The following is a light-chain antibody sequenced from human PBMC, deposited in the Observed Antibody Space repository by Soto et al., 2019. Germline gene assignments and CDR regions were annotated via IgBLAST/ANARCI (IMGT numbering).Light chain of an antibody. CDR2: KAS. V-gene: IGKV1-12*01. Sequence: DIQMTQSPSSVSASVGDRVTITCRASRGISTWLAWYQQKPGKAPKLLIYKASSLESGVPSRFSGSGSGTEFTLTISSLQPEDFATYYCQQASSFPPTFGQGTRLEIK. CDR3: QQASSFPPT. J-gene: IGKJ5*01. CDR1: RGISTW.